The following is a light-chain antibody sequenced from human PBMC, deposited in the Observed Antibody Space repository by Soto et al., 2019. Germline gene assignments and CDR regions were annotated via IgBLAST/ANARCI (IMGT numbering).Light chain of an antibody. V-gene: IGLV2-23*01. Sequence: QSVLTQPASVSGSPGQSITISCTGTSSDIGIYNLVSWYQQHPGKAPKLMIYEGTKGPSGVSNRFSGSKSGNTASLTISGLQAEDEADYYCCSYAGSGTYVFGGGTKVTVL. CDR2: EGT. CDR3: CSYAGSGTYV. CDR1: SSDIGIYNL. J-gene: IGLJ1*01.